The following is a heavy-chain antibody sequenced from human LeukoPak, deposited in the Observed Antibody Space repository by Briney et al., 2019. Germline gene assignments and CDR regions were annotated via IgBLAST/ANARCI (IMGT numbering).Heavy chain of an antibody. CDR1: GGSISSYY. CDR2: IYYSGST. CDR3: ASLLNYYDSSGYSYYYYMDV. J-gene: IGHJ6*03. Sequence: SETLSLTCTVSGGSISSYYWSWIRQPPGKGLEWIGYIYYSGSTNYNPSLKSRVTISVDTSKNQFSLKLSSVTAADTAVYYCASLLNYYDSSGYSYYYYMDVWGKGTTVTVSS. V-gene: IGHV4-59*08. D-gene: IGHD3-22*01.